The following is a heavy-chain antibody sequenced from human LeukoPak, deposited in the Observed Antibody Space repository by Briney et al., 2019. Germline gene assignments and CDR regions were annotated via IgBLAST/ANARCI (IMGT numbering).Heavy chain of an antibody. V-gene: IGHV3-23*01. J-gene: IGHJ4*02. CDR1: GFTFTYA. D-gene: IGHD2-8*02. Sequence: GGSLRLSCAASGFTFTYAMGWVRQAPGKGLEWVSAISGSGGDTYYADSVKGRFTISRDNSKSTLYLQMNSLRAEGTAVYYCAKGVAWSSSYFDYWGQGTLVTVSS. CDR3: AKGVAWSSSYFDY. CDR2: ISGSGGDT.